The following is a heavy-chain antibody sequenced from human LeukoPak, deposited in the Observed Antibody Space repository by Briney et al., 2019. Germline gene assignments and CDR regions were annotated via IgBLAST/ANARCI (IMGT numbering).Heavy chain of an antibody. V-gene: IGHV4-34*01. CDR3: ARGRGIAVAGRTKNFDY. Sequence: SETLSLTCAVYGGSFSGYYWSWIRQPPGKGLEWIGEINHSGSTNYNPSLKSRVTISVDTSKNQFSLKLSSVTAADTAVYYCARGRGIAVAGRTKNFDYWGQGTPVTVSS. D-gene: IGHD6-19*01. CDR2: INHSGST. J-gene: IGHJ4*02. CDR1: GGSFSGYY.